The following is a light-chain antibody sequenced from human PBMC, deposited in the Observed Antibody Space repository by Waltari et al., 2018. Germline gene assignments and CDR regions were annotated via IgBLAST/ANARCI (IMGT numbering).Light chain of an antibody. CDR1: QSVSSY. V-gene: IGKV3-11*01. CDR3: QQRNSWPLT. Sequence: EIVLTQSPATLSLSPGERATLSCRASQSVSSYLAWYQQKPGQAPRLLIYDASNMATGIPARFSGSGSGTDFTLTISSLEPEDFAVYYCQQRNSWPLTFGGGTKVEIK. J-gene: IGKJ4*01. CDR2: DAS.